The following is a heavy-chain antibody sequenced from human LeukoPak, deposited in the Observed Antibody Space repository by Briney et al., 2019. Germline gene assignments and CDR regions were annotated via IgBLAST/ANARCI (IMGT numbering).Heavy chain of an antibody. D-gene: IGHD4-17*01. CDR3: ARGPDYGDYVR. V-gene: IGHV4-30-4*01. CDR1: GGSISSGDYY. Sequence: PSETLSLTCTVSGGSISSGDYYWSWIRQPPRKGLEWIGYIYYSGSTYYNPSLKSRVTISVDTSKNQFSLKLNSVTAADTAVYYCARGPDYGDYVRWGQGTQVTVSS. J-gene: IGHJ1*01. CDR2: IYYSGST.